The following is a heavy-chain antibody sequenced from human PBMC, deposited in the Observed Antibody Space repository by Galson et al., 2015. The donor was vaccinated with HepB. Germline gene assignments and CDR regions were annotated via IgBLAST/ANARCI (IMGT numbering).Heavy chain of an antibody. Sequence: SLRLSCAASGFTVSSNYMSWVRQAPGKGLEWVSVIYSGGSTYYADSVKGRFTISRDNSKNTLYLQMNSLRAEDTAVYYCARDRRLLYYYYNGMDVWGQGTTVTVSS. D-gene: IGHD6-19*01. J-gene: IGHJ6*02. CDR3: ARDRRLLYYYYNGMDV. CDR2: IYSGGST. V-gene: IGHV3-66*01. CDR1: GFTVSSNY.